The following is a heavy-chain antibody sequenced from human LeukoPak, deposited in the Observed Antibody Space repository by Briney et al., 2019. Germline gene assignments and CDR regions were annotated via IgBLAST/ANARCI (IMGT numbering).Heavy chain of an antibody. D-gene: IGHD3-9*01. J-gene: IGHJ3*02. CDR1: GYTLTELS. Sequence: SVKVSCKLSGYTLTELSTHWVRQAPGKGLERMGGFDLEEGETIYAQKFQGRVTMTEDTSTDTAYMEPSILRCEDTAVYYWATVDGDAFDIWGQGTMVTVSS. CDR3: ATVDGDAFDI. CDR2: FDLEEGET. V-gene: IGHV1-24*01.